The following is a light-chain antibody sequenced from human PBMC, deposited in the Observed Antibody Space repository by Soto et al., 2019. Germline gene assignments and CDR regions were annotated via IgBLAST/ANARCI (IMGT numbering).Light chain of an antibody. J-gene: IGKJ5*01. CDR3: MQGTHWPPLT. Sequence: DVVLTQSPLSLPVTPGQPASISCRSSQSLVYSDGNTYLNWFQQRPGHSPRRLIYNVSKRDSGDPETFSGSVSGTDFTLQISRVEAENEGVYYCMQGTHWPPLTFGQGTRLQI. CDR1: QSLVYSDGNTY. V-gene: IGKV2-30*01. CDR2: NVS.